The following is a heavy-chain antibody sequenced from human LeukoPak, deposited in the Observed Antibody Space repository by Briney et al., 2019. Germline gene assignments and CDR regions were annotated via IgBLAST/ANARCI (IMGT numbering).Heavy chain of an antibody. CDR2: IWFDGNNK. Sequence: GGSLRLSCAASGFTFSTHAMHWVRQAPGMGLVWVAFIWFDGNNKYYADSVKGRFTISRDNSKNTLCLQMNSLRAEDTAVYYCAKGFSDHYYYYMDVWGKGTTVTVSS. CDR3: AKGFSDHYYYYMDV. V-gene: IGHV3-30*02. D-gene: IGHD2/OR15-2a*01. CDR1: GFTFSTHA. J-gene: IGHJ6*03.